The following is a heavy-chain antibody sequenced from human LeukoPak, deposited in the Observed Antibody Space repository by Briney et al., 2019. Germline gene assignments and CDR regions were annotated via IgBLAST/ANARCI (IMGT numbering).Heavy chain of an antibody. CDR3: AINRYGSGSNEAPFDY. D-gene: IGHD3-10*01. V-gene: IGHV4-39*07. CDR2: IYYSGST. J-gene: IGHJ4*02. Sequence: MSSETLSLTCTVSGGSISGSSYYWGWIRQPPGKGLEWIGSIYYSGSTYYNPSLKSRVTISVDTSKNQFSLKLSSVTAADTAVYYCAINRYGSGSNEAPFDYWGQGTLVTVSS. CDR1: GGSISGSSYY.